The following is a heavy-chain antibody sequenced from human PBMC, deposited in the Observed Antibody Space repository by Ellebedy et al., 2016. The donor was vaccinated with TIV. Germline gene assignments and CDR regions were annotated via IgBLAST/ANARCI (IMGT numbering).Heavy chain of an antibody. D-gene: IGHD3-16*02. CDR2: IHFTGSS. CDR3: ARHAIIRELSQRCFDL. CDR1: GGSISTYD. J-gene: IGHJ2*01. V-gene: IGHV4-59*08. Sequence: MPSETLSLTCTVSGGSISTYDWSWIRQSPGKGLEWIGYIHFTGSSKSNPSLKSRVTMSLDTSKKQLSLNLTSVTAADTAVYYCARHAIIRELSQRCFDLWGRGTLVTVSS.